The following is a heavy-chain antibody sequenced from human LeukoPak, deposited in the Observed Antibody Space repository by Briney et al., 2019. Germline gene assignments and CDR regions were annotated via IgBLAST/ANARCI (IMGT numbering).Heavy chain of an antibody. D-gene: IGHD1-7*01. CDR1: RFTFSGSA. V-gene: IGHV3-73*01. CDR2: IRSKANSYAT. Sequence: PGGSLRLSCAASRFTFSGSATHWVRQASGKGLEWVGRIRSKANSYATAYAASVKGRFTISRDDSKNTAYLQMNSLKTEDTAVYYCTSPITGTSDYWGQGTLVTVSS. CDR3: TSPITGTSDY. J-gene: IGHJ4*02.